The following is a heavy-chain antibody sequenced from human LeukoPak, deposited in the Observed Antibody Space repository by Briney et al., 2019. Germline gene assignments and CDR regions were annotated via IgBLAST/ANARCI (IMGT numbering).Heavy chain of an antibody. V-gene: IGHV3-53*01. J-gene: IGHJ3*02. CDR2: IYSGGST. D-gene: IGHD1-26*01. Sequence: GGSLRLSCAASGFTVSSNYMSWVRQAPGKGLEWVSVIYSGGSTYYADSVKGRFTISRDNSKNTLYLQMNSLRAEDTAVYYYAREGSAPVEGAFDIWGQGTMVTVSS. CDR1: GFTVSSNY. CDR3: AREGSAPVEGAFDI.